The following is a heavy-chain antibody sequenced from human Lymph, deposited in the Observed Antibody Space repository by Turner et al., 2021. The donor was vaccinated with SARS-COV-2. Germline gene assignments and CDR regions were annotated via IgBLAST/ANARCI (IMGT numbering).Heavy chain of an antibody. V-gene: IGHV1-2*02. J-gene: IGHJ4*02. CDR3: ARSRDLQSMVRGVDPFDY. Sequence: QVQLVLSGAEVKKPGASVKVSCKASGYPFTGYYIHWVRQAPGQGLECMGWINPNSGGTNYAQKFQGRVTMTRDTSISTAYMELSRLRSDDTAVYYCARSRDLQSMVRGVDPFDYWGQGTLVTVSS. CDR1: GYPFTGYY. D-gene: IGHD3-10*01. CDR2: INPNSGGT.